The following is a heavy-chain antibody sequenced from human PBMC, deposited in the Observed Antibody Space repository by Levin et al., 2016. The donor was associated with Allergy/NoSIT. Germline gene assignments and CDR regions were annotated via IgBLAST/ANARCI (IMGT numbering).Heavy chain of an antibody. V-gene: IGHV4-59*08. J-gene: IGHJ6*02. CDR1: GGPISGYY. CDR2: IYNSGTT. Sequence: GSLRLSCTVSGGPISGYYWSWIRQPPGKGLEWIGYIYNSGTTNYNPSLKSRVTISVDKSKNQFSLKLSSVTAADTAVYYCARHRHGSGSYLNYYYGMDVWGQGTTVTVSS. D-gene: IGHD3-10*01. CDR3: ARHRHGSGSYLNYYYGMDV.